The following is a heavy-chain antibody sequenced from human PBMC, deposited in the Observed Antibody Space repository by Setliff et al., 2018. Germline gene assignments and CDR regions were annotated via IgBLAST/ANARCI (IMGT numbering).Heavy chain of an antibody. CDR1: GYAFGSSG. CDR3: VREGVDTRSSTDYRYYMDV. V-gene: IGHV1-69*05. CDR2: TIPMFGSA. D-gene: IGHD5-18*01. J-gene: IGHJ6*03. Sequence: ASVKVSCKASGYAFGSSGISWVRQAPGQGLEWMGGTIPMFGSANYAQKFQGRVTIITDESTTTAYMELSSLGSEDTAVYYCVREGVDTRSSTDYRYYMDVWGKGTTVTVSS.